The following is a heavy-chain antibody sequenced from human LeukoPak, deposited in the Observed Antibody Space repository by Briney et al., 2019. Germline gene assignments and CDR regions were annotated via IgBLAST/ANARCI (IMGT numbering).Heavy chain of an antibody. V-gene: IGHV3-23*01. J-gene: IGHJ6*02. CDR3: AIGRRYYYDSSGYPPPINYYYGMDV. CDR2: FSAIVGST. CDR1: GFTFSSHA. D-gene: IGHD3-22*01. Sequence: GGSLTLSCAASGFTFSSHAMSWVRQAPGQGLEWVSAFSAIVGSTYYADSVKGRFTISRDNSKNTLYLQMNSLRAEDTAVYYCAIGRRYYYDSSGYPPPINYYYGMDVWGQGTTVTVSS.